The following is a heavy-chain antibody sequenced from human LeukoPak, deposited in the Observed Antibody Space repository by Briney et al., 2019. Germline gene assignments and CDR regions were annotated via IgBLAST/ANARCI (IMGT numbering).Heavy chain of an antibody. D-gene: IGHD2-15*01. CDR2: IYYSGST. CDR1: GGSISSGGYY. CDR3: GGLVAATYWYFDL. J-gene: IGHJ2*01. Sequence: SETLSLTCTVSGGSISSGGYYWSWIRQHPGKGLEWIGYIYYSGSTYYNPSLKSRVTISVDTSKNQFSLKLSSVTAADTAVYYCGGLVAATYWYFDLWGRGTLDTVSS. V-gene: IGHV4-31*03.